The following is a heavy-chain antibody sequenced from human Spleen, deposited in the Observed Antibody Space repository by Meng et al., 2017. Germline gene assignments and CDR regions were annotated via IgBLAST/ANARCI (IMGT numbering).Heavy chain of an antibody. CDR3: ARDGPHYDVDY. V-gene: IGHV3-33*01. Sequence: HVQVVESGGGLVKPGGSLRLSCTTSGFTFNSYGMHWVRQAPGKGLEWVALIGSDGNNKYYADSVKGRFTISRDNSKSTLYLQINSLRADDTAVYYCARDGPHYDVDYWGQGTLVTVSS. CDR2: IGSDGNNK. CDR1: GFTFNSYG. D-gene: IGHD3-3*01. J-gene: IGHJ4*02.